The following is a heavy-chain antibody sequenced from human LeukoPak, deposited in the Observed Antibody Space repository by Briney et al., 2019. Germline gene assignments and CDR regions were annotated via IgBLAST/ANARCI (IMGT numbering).Heavy chain of an antibody. Sequence: PGGSLRLSCAASGFTFSSYSMNWVRQAPGKGLEWVSSISSSSSYIYYADSVKGRFTISRDNAKNSLYLQMNSLRAEDTAVYYCARGMQWLDAFDIWGQGTMVTVSS. V-gene: IGHV3-21*01. CDR3: ARGMQWLDAFDI. CDR1: GFTFSSYS. J-gene: IGHJ3*02. CDR2: ISSSSSYI. D-gene: IGHD6-19*01.